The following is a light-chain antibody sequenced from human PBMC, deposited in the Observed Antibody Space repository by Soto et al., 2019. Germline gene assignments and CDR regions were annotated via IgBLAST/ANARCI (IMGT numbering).Light chain of an antibody. V-gene: IGKV1-39*01. CDR2: AAS. Sequence: DIQMTQSPSSLSASVRDRVTITCRASQTISTHLNWYQQKPGKAPKLLIYAASTLQSGVPSRFSGSGSGTDFTLTINSLQPEDFATYYCQQGLTIPYTFGQGTKLEIK. CDR3: QQGLTIPYT. J-gene: IGKJ2*01. CDR1: QTISTH.